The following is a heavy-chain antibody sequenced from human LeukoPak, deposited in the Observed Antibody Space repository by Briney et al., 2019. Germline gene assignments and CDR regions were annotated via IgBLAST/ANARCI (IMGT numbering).Heavy chain of an antibody. CDR3: ANYYDSSGTYS. CDR2: ISGSGGST. J-gene: IGHJ4*02. V-gene: IGHV3-23*01. CDR1: GFTVSSNY. Sequence: GGSLRLSCAASGFTVSSNYMNWVRQAPGKGLEWVSAISGSGGSTYYADSVKGRFTISRDNSKNTLYLQMNSLRAEDTAVYYCANYYDSSGTYSWGQGTLVTVSS. D-gene: IGHD3-22*01.